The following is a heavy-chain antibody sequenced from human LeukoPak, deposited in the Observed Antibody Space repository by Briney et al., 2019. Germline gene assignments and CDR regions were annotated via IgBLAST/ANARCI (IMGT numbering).Heavy chain of an antibody. J-gene: IGHJ4*02. CDR2: INLNSGGT. V-gene: IGHV1-2*02. D-gene: IGHD2-2*02. Sequence: GASVKVSCKASGYTFTGYYMHWVRQAPGQGLEWMGWINLNSGGTNYAQKFQGRVTMTRDTSISTAYMELSRLRSDDTAVYYCAGVSYKSCSSTSYYTLDYWGQGTLVTVSS. CDR1: GYTFTGYY. CDR3: AGVSYKSCSSTSYYTLDY.